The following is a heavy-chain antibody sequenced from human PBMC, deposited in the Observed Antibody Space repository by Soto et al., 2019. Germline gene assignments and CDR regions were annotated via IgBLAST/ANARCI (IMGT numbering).Heavy chain of an antibody. D-gene: IGHD3-3*01. CDR3: AKDASSGITSFDS. Sequence: EVQLLESGGGLVQPGGSLRLSCAASGFTFSSYAMSWVRQAPGKGLEWVSVVSGSAGSTYYADSVKGRFTISRDNSKNTLYLQMNSLRAEDTAAYYCAKDASSGITSFDSWGRGTVVTVSS. V-gene: IGHV3-23*01. CDR1: GFTFSSYA. J-gene: IGHJ2*01. CDR2: VSGSAGST.